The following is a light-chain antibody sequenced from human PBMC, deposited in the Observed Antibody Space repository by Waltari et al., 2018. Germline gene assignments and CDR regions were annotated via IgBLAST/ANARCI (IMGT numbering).Light chain of an antibody. CDR2: KDT. Sequence: SYELTQPHSVSVSPGQTARITCSGDALPKQFAFWYQQKSGQAPVVVIYKDTERPSGIPDRISGSSSGTTVTLTISGAQAEDEADYYCQSGDSSGVVVFGGGTKLTVL. CDR1: ALPKQF. CDR3: QSGDSSGVVV. J-gene: IGLJ2*01. V-gene: IGLV3-25*03.